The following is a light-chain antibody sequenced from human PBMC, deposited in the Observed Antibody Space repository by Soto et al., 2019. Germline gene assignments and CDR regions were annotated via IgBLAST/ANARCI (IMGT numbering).Light chain of an antibody. CDR3: SSYAGTYIV. CDR1: SSDVGGYDY. CDR2: DVS. J-gene: IGLJ1*01. V-gene: IGLV2-8*01. Sequence: QSALTQPPSASGSPGQSVAISCTGTSSDVGGYDYVSWYQQHPGKAPKLMIYDVSKRPSGVPDRFSGSKSGNTASLTVSGLQAEDEADYYFSSYAGTYIVFGTGTKLTVL.